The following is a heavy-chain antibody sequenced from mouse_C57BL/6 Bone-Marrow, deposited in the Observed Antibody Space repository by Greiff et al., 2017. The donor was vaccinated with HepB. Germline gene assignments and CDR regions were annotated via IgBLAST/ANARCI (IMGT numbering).Heavy chain of an antibody. CDR2: IRSKSNNYAT. D-gene: IGHD2-1*01. J-gene: IGHJ4*01. CDR1: GFSFNTYA. CDR3: VRHYGNYNYYAMDY. V-gene: IGHV10-1*01. Sequence: EVQLVESGGGLVQPKGSLKLSCAASGFSFNTYAMNWVRQAPGKGLEWVARIRSKSNNYATYYADSVKDRFTISRDDSESMLYLQMNNLKTEDTAMYYCVRHYGNYNYYAMDYWGQGTSVTVSS.